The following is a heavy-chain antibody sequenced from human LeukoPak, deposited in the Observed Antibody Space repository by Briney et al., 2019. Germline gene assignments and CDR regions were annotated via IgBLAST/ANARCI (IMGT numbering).Heavy chain of an antibody. Sequence: ASVKVSCTASGYTFTSYYMHWVRQAPGQGLEWMGIINPSGGSTSYAQKFQGRVTMTRDTSTSTVYMELSSLRSEDTAVYYCATALKKGYSSSPNAFDIWGQGTMVTVSS. CDR3: ATALKKGYSSSPNAFDI. CDR1: GYTFTSYY. D-gene: IGHD6-6*01. CDR2: INPSGGST. J-gene: IGHJ3*02. V-gene: IGHV1-46*01.